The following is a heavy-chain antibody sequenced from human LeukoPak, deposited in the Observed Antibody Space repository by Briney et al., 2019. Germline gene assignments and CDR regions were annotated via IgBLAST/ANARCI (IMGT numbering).Heavy chain of an antibody. D-gene: IGHD6-19*01. Sequence: GGSLRLSCAASGFTFSSYAMSWVRQAPGKGLEWVSAISGSGGSTYYADSVKGRFTISRDNAKNSLYLQMNCLRAEDTALYYCAKASIQQWLVDNYFDYWGQGTLVTVSS. CDR1: GFTFSSYA. CDR3: AKASIQQWLVDNYFDY. J-gene: IGHJ4*02. V-gene: IGHV3-23*01. CDR2: ISGSGGST.